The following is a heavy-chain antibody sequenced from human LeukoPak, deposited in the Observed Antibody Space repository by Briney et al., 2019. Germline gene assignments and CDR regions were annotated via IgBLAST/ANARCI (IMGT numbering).Heavy chain of an antibody. V-gene: IGHV3-21*01. CDR1: GFPFTDSS. Sequence: GGSLRLSCAASGFPFTDSSMTWVRQAPGKGLEWVSSITTSGSYIYYADSVKVRFTISRDNAKNSLYLQMNSLRGEDTAVYYCAKDGDTMSGTYYYDMDVWGKGTTVTIS. J-gene: IGHJ6*03. CDR3: AKDGDTMSGTYYYDMDV. CDR2: ITTSGSYI. D-gene: IGHD1-26*01.